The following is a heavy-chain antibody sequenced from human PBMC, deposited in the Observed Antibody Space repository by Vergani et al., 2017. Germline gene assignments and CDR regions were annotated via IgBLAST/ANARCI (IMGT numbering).Heavy chain of an antibody. J-gene: IGHJ4*02. CDR2: ISAYNGNT. CDR3: ARHYSSGWKPGTFDY. Sequence: QVQLVQSGAEVKTPGASVKVSCKASGYTFTSYGISWVRQAPGQGLEWMGWISAYNGNTNYAQKLQGRVTMTTDTSTSPAYMELRSLRSDDTAVYYCARHYSSGWKPGTFDYWGQGTLVTVSS. CDR1: GYTFTSYG. V-gene: IGHV1-18*01. D-gene: IGHD6-19*01.